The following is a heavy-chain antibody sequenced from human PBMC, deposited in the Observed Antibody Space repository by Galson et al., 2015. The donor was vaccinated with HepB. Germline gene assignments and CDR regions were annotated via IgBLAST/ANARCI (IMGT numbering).Heavy chain of an antibody. CDR1: GFTFSSYG. CDR2: IRYDGSNK. Sequence: SLRLSCAASGFTFSSYGMHWVRQAPGKGLEWVAFIRYDGSNKYYADSVKGRFTISRGNSKNTLYLQMNSLRAEDTAVYYCAKDRRQWLVNYYFDYWGQGTL. CDR3: AKDRRQWLVNYYFDY. D-gene: IGHD6-19*01. V-gene: IGHV3-30*02. J-gene: IGHJ4*02.